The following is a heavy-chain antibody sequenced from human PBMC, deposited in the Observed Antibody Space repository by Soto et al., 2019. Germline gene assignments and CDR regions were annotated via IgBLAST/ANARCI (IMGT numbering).Heavy chain of an antibody. V-gene: IGHV1-69*13. CDR2: IIPIFGTA. Sequence: SVKVSCKASGGTFSSYAISWVRQAPGQGLEWMGGIIPIFGTANYAQKFQGRVTITADESTSTAYMELSSLRSEDTAVYYCARGSLVRGVTIGYYYYYGMDVWGQGTTVTVSS. CDR3: ARGSLVRGVTIGYYYYYGMDV. D-gene: IGHD3-10*01. CDR1: GGTFSSYA. J-gene: IGHJ6*02.